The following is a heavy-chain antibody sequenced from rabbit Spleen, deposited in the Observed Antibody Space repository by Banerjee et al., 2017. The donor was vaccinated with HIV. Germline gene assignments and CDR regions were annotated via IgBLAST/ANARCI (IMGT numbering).Heavy chain of an antibody. V-gene: IGHV1S40*01. CDR1: GVSFSGSSY. J-gene: IGHJ4*01. CDR3: ARDLVGVIGWNFYL. D-gene: IGHD1-1*01. CDR2: IDSGSSGFT. Sequence: LEESGGDLVKPGASLTLTCIASGVSFSGSSYMCWVRQAPGKGLEWIACIDSGSSGFTYFASWAKGRFTISKTSSTTVTLQMTSLTAADTATYFCARDLVGVIGWNFYLWGPGTLVTVS.